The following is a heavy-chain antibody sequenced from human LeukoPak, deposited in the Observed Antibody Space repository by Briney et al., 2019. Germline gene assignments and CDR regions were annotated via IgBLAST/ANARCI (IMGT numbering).Heavy chain of an antibody. V-gene: IGHV1-69*04. CDR1: GGTFSSYA. J-gene: IGHJ3*02. D-gene: IGHD5-18*01. CDR2: IIPILGIA. CDR3: ASFHRQFAPVRILDAFDI. Sequence: GASVKVSCKASGGTFSSYAISWVRQAPGQGLEWLGRIIPILGIANYAQKFQGRVTITADKSTSTAYMELSSLRSEDTAVYYCASFHRQFAPVRILDAFDIWGQGTMVTVSS.